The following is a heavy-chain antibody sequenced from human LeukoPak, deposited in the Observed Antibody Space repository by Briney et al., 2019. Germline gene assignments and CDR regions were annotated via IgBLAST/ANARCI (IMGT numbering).Heavy chain of an antibody. CDR1: GFTFSSYW. CDR3: ARERTLGVVPAALSFDY. D-gene: IGHD2-2*01. Sequence: GGSLRLSCAASGFTFSSYWMSWVRQAPGKGLEWVANIKQDGSEKYYVDSVKGRFTISRDNAKNSLYLQMNSLRAEDTAGYYCARERTLGVVPAALSFDYWGQGTLVTVSS. V-gene: IGHV3-7*01. CDR2: IKQDGSEK. J-gene: IGHJ4*02.